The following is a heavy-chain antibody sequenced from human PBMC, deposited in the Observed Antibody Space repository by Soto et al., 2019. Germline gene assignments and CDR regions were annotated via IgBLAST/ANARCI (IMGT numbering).Heavy chain of an antibody. Sequence: GASVKVSCKASGGAFSSYGVSWVRQAPGQGLEWMGNIIPFTAKTNYAQKFQGRVTITAVESTSTVYLKVTSLRSDDTAVYFCARVVMTTVPASYYYGMDVWGQGTTVTVSS. CDR2: IIPFTAKT. CDR3: ARVVMTTVPASYYYGMDV. D-gene: IGHD4-4*01. J-gene: IGHJ6*02. V-gene: IGHV1-69*11. CDR1: GGAFSSYG.